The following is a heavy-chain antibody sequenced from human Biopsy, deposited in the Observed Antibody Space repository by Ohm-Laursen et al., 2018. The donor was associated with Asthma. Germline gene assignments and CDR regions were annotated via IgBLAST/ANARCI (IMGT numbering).Heavy chain of an antibody. J-gene: IGHJ4*02. D-gene: IGHD3-3*01. CDR2: ISYDGSNK. V-gene: IGHV3-30*03. CDR3: ASQSSGPDFWGGYYSFDY. Sequence: SLRLSCAASGFTFSSYGMHWVRQAPGKGLEWVAVISYDGSNKYYADSVKGRFTISRDNSKNTLYLQMNSLRAEDTAVYYCASQSSGPDFWGGYYSFDYWGQGTLVTVSS. CDR1: GFTFSSYG.